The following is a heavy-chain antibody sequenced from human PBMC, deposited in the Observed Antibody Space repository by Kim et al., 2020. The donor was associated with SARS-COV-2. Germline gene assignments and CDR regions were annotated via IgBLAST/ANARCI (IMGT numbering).Heavy chain of an antibody. CDR1: GYTFTDFA. D-gene: IGHD3-10*01. CDR3: VRGRRSGTYYHKWFDS. CDR2: INTNTGDP. V-gene: IGHV7-4-1*02. Sequence: ASVKVSCKASGYTFTDFAMNWVRQAPGQGLEWMGWINTNTGDPTYVQGLTGRFVFSLDTSVNTAYLQISGLKAEDTAVYYCVRGRRSGTYYHKWFDSWGQGTLVTVSS. J-gene: IGHJ5*01.